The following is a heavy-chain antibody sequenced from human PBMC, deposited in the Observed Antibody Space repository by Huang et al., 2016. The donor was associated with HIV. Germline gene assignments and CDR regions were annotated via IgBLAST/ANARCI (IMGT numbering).Heavy chain of an antibody. Sequence: QVQLVQSGAEVKKPGSSVKVSCKASGGTFSKYAISWVRQAPGQGLEWMGGITPIFGSADYAQKFQGRVTIIADESTSTAYMDLSSLRSEDTAVDYCATSGSMDYYYYGMDVWGQGTTVTVSS. J-gene: IGHJ6*02. V-gene: IGHV1-69*01. CDR3: ATSGSMDYYYYGMDV. D-gene: IGHD2-2*03. CDR2: ITPIFGSA. CDR1: GGTFSKYA.